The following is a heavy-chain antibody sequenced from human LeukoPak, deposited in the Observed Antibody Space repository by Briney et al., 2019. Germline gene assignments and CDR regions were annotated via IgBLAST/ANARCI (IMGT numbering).Heavy chain of an antibody. Sequence: PGGSLRLSCAASGFTFSSYAMSWVRQAPGKGLEWVSAISGSGGSTYYADSVKGRFTISRDNPKNTLYLQMNSLRAEDTAVYYCAKGGEWDIAQAPDYWGQGTLVTVSS. CDR2: ISGSGGST. J-gene: IGHJ4*02. D-gene: IGHD2-15*01. V-gene: IGHV3-23*01. CDR3: AKGGEWDIAQAPDY. CDR1: GFTFSSYA.